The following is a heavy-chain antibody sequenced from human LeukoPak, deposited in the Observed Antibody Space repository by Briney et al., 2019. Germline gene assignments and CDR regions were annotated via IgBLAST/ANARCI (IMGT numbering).Heavy chain of an antibody. J-gene: IGHJ4*02. V-gene: IGHV3-21*06. Sequence: GGSLRLSCAASGFTFDDYAMHWVRQAPGKGLEWVSSIGGSGSATFYADSVRGRFTVSRDNAKNSLFLQLNSPRAEDSAVYYCAKDKFDYDSTGYPYDYWGRGVLVTVSS. CDR3: AKDKFDYDSTGYPYDY. D-gene: IGHD3-22*01. CDR2: IGGSGSAT. CDR1: GFTFDDYA.